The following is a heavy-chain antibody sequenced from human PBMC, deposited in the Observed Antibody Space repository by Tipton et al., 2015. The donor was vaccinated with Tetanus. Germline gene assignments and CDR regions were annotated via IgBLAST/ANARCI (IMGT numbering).Heavy chain of an antibody. Sequence: GSLRLSCTVSRGSISDKKYYWGWIRQPPGRGLEWIASIYFEGSTYYSPSFKSRVSIAVDRSQSVFSLNLTSATAADTAVYYCARHLYGYWFDPWGQGALVTVSS. CDR3: ARHLYGYWFDP. D-gene: IGHD3-10*01. J-gene: IGHJ5*02. V-gene: IGHV4-39*02. CDR2: IYFEGST. CDR1: RGSISDKKYY.